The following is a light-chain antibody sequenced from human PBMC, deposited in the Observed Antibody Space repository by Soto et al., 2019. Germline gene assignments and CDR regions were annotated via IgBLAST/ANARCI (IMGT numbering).Light chain of an antibody. CDR3: GAWDDSLNSFL. CDR1: DSNVAIGY. Sequence: QSVLTQPSSASGTPGQTVTMSCSGSDSNVAIGYVYWYQQLPGTAPKLLIYKNHQRPSGVPDRFSGSKSGTSASLAVSGLRSEDEAEYYCGAWDDSLNSFLFAAGTKVTVL. V-gene: IGLV1-47*01. J-gene: IGLJ1*01. CDR2: KNH.